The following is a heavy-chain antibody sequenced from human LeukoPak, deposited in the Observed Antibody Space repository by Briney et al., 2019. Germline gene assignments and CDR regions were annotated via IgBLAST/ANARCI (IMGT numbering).Heavy chain of an antibody. CDR1: GFTVSSNY. D-gene: IGHD4-17*01. V-gene: IGHV3-7*01. CDR2: IKQDGGQI. CDR3: ARLGARQMLEY. J-gene: IGHJ4*02. Sequence: GGSLRLSCVASGFTVSSNYMSWVRQAPGKGLEWVANIKQDGGQIYYLESVKGRFTVSRDNAKNSLYLQMNSLRAEDTAVYYCARLGARQMLEYWGQGTLVTVSS.